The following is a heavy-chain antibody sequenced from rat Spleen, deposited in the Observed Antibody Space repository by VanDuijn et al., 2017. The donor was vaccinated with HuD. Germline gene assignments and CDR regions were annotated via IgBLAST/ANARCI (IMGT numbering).Heavy chain of an antibody. J-gene: IGHJ2*01. CDR3: VRHDDY. CDR1: GFTFNNYW. V-gene: IGHV5-31*01. Sequence: EVQLVESGGGLVQPGRSLKLSCVASGFTFNNYWMTWIRQVPGKGLEWVASITNTGGSTYYRDSVKGRFTISRDNAKSTLYLQMDSLRSEDTATYYCVRHDDYWGQGVMVTVSS. CDR2: ITNTGGST. D-gene: IGHD1-7*01.